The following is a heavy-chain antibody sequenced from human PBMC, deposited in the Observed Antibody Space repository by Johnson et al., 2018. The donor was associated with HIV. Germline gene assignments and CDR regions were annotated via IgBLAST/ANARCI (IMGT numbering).Heavy chain of an antibody. CDR2: IKPGGSEK. Sequence: VQLVESGGGLVQPGGSLRLSCVASGFTFSRYWMSWVRQAPVKGLEWVANIKPGGSEKYYVDSVKGRFNLSRDNSKNTLFIKMGRLRTEDKAVYYCARERVQDKSGLDAFDFWGQGTMVTVSS. CDR3: ARERVQDKSGLDAFDF. J-gene: IGHJ3*01. D-gene: IGHD3-3*01. CDR1: GFTFSRYW. V-gene: IGHV3-7*01.